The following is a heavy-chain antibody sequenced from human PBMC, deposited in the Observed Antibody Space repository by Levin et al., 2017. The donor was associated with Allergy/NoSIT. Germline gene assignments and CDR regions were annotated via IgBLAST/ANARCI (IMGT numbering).Heavy chain of an antibody. Sequence: GESLKISCAASGFTFSSYDMHWVRQATGKGLEWVSAIGTAGDTYYPGSVKGRFTISRENAKNSLYLQMNSLRAGDTAVYYCARALPIGAFDIWGQGTMVTVSS. CDR2: IGTAGDT. V-gene: IGHV3-13*01. J-gene: IGHJ3*02. D-gene: IGHD5/OR15-5a*01. CDR1: GFTFSSYD. CDR3: ARALPIGAFDI.